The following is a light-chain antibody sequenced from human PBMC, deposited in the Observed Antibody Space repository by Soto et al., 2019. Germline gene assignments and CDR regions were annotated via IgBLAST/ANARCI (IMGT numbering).Light chain of an antibody. J-gene: IGKJ1*01. CDR2: KAS. CDR3: QHYNSYSEA. V-gene: IGKV1-5*03. Sequence: DIQMTQSPSALSASVGDTVTITCRASQSISGWLAWYQQKPGKAPKLLIYKASTLKSGVPSRLSGSGSGTEFTITISSLQPDDFATYYCQHYNSYSEAFGKGTKVDIK. CDR1: QSISGW.